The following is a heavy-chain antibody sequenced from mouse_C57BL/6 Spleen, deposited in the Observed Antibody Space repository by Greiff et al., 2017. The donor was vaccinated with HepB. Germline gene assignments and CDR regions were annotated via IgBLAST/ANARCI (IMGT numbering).Heavy chain of an antibody. Sequence: VKLQESGPGLVAPSQSLSITCPVSGFSLTSYGVDWVRQSPGKGLEWLGVIWGVGSTNYNSALKSRLSISKDNSKSQVFLKMNSLQTDDTAMYYCASAGSSYRFAYWGQGTLVTVSA. D-gene: IGHD1-1*01. CDR2: IWGVGST. CDR3: ASAGSSYRFAY. CDR1: GFSLTSYG. J-gene: IGHJ3*01. V-gene: IGHV2-6*01.